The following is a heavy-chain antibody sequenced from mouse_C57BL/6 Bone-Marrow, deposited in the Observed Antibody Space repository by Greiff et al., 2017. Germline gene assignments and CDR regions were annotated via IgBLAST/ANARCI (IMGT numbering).Heavy chain of an antibody. CDR2: IDPSDSYT. CDR3: ARRNSSGYPYWYFDV. D-gene: IGHD3-1*01. Sequence: QVQLQQPGAELVMPGASVKLSCKASGYTFTSYWMHWVKQRPGQGLEWIGEIDPSDSYTNSKQKFKGKSTLTVDKSSSAAYMQLSSLTSEDSAVYYCARRNSSGYPYWYFDVWGTGTTGTVSS. CDR1: GYTFTSYW. V-gene: IGHV1-69*01. J-gene: IGHJ1*03.